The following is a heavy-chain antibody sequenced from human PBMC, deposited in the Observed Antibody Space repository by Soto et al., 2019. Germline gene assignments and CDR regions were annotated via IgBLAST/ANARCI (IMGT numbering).Heavy chain of an antibody. D-gene: IGHD6-13*01. J-gene: IGHJ4*02. CDR2: VYNSGST. V-gene: IGHV4-59*10. CDR3: ARYRREAVAGYTLDN. Sequence: LTCAVYGGSFSGYYWSWIRQPPGKGLEWIGYVYNSGSTNYNPSLKSRVTISEDTSKSQFSLKVNSMTAADTAVYYCARYRREAVAGYTLDNWGRGILVTVSS. CDR1: GGSFSGYY.